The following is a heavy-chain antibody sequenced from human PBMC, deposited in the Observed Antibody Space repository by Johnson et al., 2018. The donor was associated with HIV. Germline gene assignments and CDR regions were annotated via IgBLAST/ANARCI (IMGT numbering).Heavy chain of an antibody. CDR2: IRYDGSNK. CDR1: GFTFSSYG. J-gene: IGHJ3*02. V-gene: IGHV3-30*02. D-gene: IGHD3-22*01. Sequence: QVQLVESGGGLVQPGGSLRVSCAASGFTFSSYGMHWVRQAPGKGLEWVAFIRYDGSNKYYADSVKGRFTISRDNSKNTLYLQMNSLRAEDTAVYYCARDYYDSSGYHHAFDIWGQGTMVTVSS. CDR3: ARDYYDSSGYHHAFDI.